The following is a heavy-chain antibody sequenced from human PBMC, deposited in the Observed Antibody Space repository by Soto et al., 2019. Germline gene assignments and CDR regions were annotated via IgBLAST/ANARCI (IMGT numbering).Heavy chain of an antibody. CDR3: ARDQLYYNDISGRPLNAFDV. D-gene: IGHD3-22*01. Sequence: GGSLRLSCAASGFSFSSYAMSWVRQAPGKGLEWVSGISGSGDSTYYADSVKGRFTISRDNAKNTLYLQMNSLRAEDTAVYYCARDQLYYNDISGRPLNAFDVWGQGTMVTV. CDR1: GFSFSSYA. J-gene: IGHJ3*01. V-gene: IGHV3-23*01. CDR2: ISGSGDST.